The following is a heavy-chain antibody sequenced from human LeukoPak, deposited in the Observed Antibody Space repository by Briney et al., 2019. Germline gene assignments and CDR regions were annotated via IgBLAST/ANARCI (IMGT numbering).Heavy chain of an antibody. Sequence: PGGSLRLSCAASGFTFRSYALGWVRQAPGKGLEWVSAISGSGGSTYYADSVRGRFTISRDNSKNTLYLQMNSMRAEDTAVYHCAKDPQYVLLWFGELPQRGFDYWGQGTLVTVSS. J-gene: IGHJ4*02. D-gene: IGHD3-10*01. CDR2: ISGSGGST. CDR1: GFTFRSYA. V-gene: IGHV3-23*01. CDR3: AKDPQYVLLWFGELPQRGFDY.